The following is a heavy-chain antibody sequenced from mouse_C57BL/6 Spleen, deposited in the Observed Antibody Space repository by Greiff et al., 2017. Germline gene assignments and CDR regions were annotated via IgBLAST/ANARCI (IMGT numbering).Heavy chain of an antibody. J-gene: IGHJ2*01. CDR2: IYPGDGDT. D-gene: IGHD2-4*01. V-gene: IGHV1-82*01. CDR1: GYAFSSSW. Sequence: QVQLQQSGPELAKPGASVKISCKASGYAFSSSWMNWVKQRTGKGLEWIGGIYPGDGDTNYNGKFKGKATLTADKSSSTAYMQLSSLTSEDSAVYFCARMITTRYFDYWGQGTTLTVSS. CDR3: ARMITTRYFDY.